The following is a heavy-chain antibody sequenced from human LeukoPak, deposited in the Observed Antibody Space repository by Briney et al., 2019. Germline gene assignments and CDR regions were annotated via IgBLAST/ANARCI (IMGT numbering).Heavy chain of an antibody. V-gene: IGHV1-69*01. Sequence: GASVKVSCKASGGTFSSYAISWVRQAPGQGLEWMGGIIPIFGTANYAQKFQGRVTITADESTSTAYMELSSLRSEDTAVYYCARDTVVVVPAAQLGPWGQGTLVTVSS. CDR1: GGTFSSYA. CDR2: IIPIFGTA. CDR3: ARDTVVVVPAAQLGP. J-gene: IGHJ5*02. D-gene: IGHD2-2*01.